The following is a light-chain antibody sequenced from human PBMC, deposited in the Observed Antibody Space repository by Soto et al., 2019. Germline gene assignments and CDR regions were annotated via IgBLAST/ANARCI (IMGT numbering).Light chain of an antibody. J-gene: IGLJ1*01. V-gene: IGLV2-14*01. CDR2: XVT. CDR1: SSDVGAYNY. Sequence: QSALTQPASVSGSLGQSITISCXGTSSDVGAYNYVSWYQQYPGKAPKLMIXXVTDRPSGVSNRFSGSKSGNTASLTISGLQAEDEADYYCCSYTTSNTFVFGTGTKLTVL. CDR3: CSYTTSNTFV.